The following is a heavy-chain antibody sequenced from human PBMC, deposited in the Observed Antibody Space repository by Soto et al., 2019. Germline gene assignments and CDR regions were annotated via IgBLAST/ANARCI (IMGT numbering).Heavy chain of an antibody. D-gene: IGHD3-9*01. CDR1: GGSFGCYY. CDR3: ARGWSGLVIIRFDP. V-gene: IGHV4-34*01. Sequence: PSETLSLTCAVYGGSFGCYYRSWIRQLPGKGLEWMGEVNHSGSTNYNPSLKSRVTISVDTSKNQFSLKLSSGTAADTAVYICARGWSGLVIIRFDPWGQGTLVTVSS. CDR2: VNHSGST. J-gene: IGHJ5*02.